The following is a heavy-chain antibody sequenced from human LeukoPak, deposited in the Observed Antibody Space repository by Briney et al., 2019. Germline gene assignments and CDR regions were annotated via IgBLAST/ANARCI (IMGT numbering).Heavy chain of an antibody. CDR1: GGSFSGYY. CDR3: ASGIAAVNTGN. D-gene: IGHD6-13*01. CDR2: INHSGST. V-gene: IGHV4-34*01. Sequence: SETLSLTCAVYGGSFSGYYWSWIRQPPGKGLEWIGEINHSGSTNYNPSLKSRVTISVDKSKNQFSLKLSSVTAADTAVYYCASGIAAVNTGNWGQGTLVTVSS. J-gene: IGHJ4*02.